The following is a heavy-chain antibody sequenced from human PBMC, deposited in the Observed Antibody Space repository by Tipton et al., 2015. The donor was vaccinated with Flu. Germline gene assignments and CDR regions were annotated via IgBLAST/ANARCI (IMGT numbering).Heavy chain of an antibody. CDR2: INHSGST. V-gene: IGHV4-34*01. Sequence: GLVKPSETLSLTCAVYGGSFSGYYWSWIRQPPGKGLEWIGEINHSGSTNYNPSLKSRVTISVDTSKNQFSLKQSSVTAADTAVYYCARGQPKGSRKNYYMDVWGKGTTVTVSS. J-gene: IGHJ6*03. CDR1: GGSFSGYY. CDR3: ARGQPKGSRKNYYMDV. D-gene: IGHD1-14*01.